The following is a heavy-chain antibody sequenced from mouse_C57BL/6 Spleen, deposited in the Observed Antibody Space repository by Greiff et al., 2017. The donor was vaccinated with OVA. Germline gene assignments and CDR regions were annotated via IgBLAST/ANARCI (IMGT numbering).Heavy chain of an antibody. CDR1: GFTFSDYY. V-gene: IGHV5-16*01. J-gene: IGHJ2*01. CDR2: INYDGSST. Sequence: EVKLMESEGGLVQPGSSMKLSCTASGFTFSDYYMAWVRQVPEKGLEWVANINYDGSSTYYLDSLKSRFIISRDNAKNILYLQMSSLKSEDTATYYCAREGGSSFDYWGQGTTLTVSS. D-gene: IGHD1-1*01. CDR3: AREGGSSFDY.